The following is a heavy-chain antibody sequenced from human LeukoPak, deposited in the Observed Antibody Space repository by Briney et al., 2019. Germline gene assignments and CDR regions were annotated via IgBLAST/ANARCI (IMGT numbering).Heavy chain of an antibody. Sequence: GGSLRLSCAASGFTFSHYSMNWVRQAPGKGREWVSSISSDIRYIYYADSLKGRVTISRDNAKTSLYLKMNSLRAEDTAVYYCATDYAGNSLWYYYGLGVWGQGNTVTVSS. CDR3: ATDYAGNSLWYYYGLGV. V-gene: IGHV3-21*01. J-gene: IGHJ6*02. CDR1: GFTFSHYS. D-gene: IGHD4-23*01. CDR2: ISSDIRYI.